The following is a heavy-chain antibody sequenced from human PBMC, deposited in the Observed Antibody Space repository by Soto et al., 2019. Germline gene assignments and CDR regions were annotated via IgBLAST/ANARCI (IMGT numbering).Heavy chain of an antibody. D-gene: IGHD4-17*01. CDR1: GYTFTSYD. CDR3: ARVEGDYGDYYFDY. CDR2: MNPNSGNT. J-gene: IGHJ4*02. Sequence: QVQLVQSGAEVKKPGASVKVSCKASGYTFTSYDINWVRQATGQGLEWMGWMNPNSGNTGYAQKFQGRVTMTRNTAIITAYMELSSLRSEDTAVYYCARVEGDYGDYYFDYWGQGTLVTVSS. V-gene: IGHV1-8*01.